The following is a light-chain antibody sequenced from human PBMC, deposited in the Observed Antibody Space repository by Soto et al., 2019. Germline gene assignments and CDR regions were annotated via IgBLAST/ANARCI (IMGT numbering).Light chain of an antibody. J-gene: IGKJ1*01. Sequence: DIQMTQSPSSVSASVGDRVTITCRTSQSFSNYLAWYQHRPGKAPKLLIYSATVLQSGVPSRFSGSGSGTDFTLTISRIQPEDSATYYCQQIYTIPWTFGQGTRVEIK. CDR1: QSFSNY. CDR2: SAT. CDR3: QQIYTIPWT. V-gene: IGKV1-39*01.